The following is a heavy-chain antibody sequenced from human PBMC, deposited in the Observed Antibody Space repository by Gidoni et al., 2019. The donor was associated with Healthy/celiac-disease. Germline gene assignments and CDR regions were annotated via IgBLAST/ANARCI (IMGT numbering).Heavy chain of an antibody. V-gene: IGHV4-39*01. CDR2: IYYSGST. Sequence: QLQLQESGPGLVKPSETLSLPCTVSGGSISSSRYYWGWIRQPPGKGLEWIGSIYYSGSTYYNPSLKSRVTISVDTSKNQFSLKLSSVTAADTAVYYCARSHYDFWSGLRFSGYFDYWGQGTLVTVSS. CDR1: GGSISSSRYY. J-gene: IGHJ4*02. CDR3: ARSHYDFWSGLRFSGYFDY. D-gene: IGHD3-3*01.